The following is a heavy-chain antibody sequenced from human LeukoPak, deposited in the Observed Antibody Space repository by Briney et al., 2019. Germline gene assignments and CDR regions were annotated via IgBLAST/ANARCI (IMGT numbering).Heavy chain of an antibody. Sequence: GGSLRLSCAASGFTFSNYAMSWVRQAPGKGLEWVSTISGSGVTTYCVDSVKGRFTISRDNSKNTLYLQLNSLRAEDTAIFYCAKESPHFDYWGQGTLVTVSS. CDR3: AKESPHFDY. V-gene: IGHV3-23*01. J-gene: IGHJ4*02. CDR2: ISGSGVTT. CDR1: GFTFSNYA.